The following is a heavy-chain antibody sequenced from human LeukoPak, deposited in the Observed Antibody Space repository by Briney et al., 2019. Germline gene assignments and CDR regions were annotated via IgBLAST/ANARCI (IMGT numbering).Heavy chain of an antibody. CDR1: GGSISSGGYY. Sequence: SETLSLTCTVSGGSISSGGYYWSWIRQPPGKGLEWIVYIYHSGSTYYNPSLKSRVTISVDRSKNQFSLKLSSVTAADTAVYYCARAPPLGDWNYYWGQGTLVTVSS. D-gene: IGHD1-7*01. CDR3: ARAPPLGDWNYY. J-gene: IGHJ4*02. V-gene: IGHV4-30-2*01. CDR2: IYHSGST.